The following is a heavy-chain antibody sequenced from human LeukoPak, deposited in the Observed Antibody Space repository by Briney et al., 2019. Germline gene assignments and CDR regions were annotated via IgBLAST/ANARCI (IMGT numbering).Heavy chain of an antibody. CDR2: INHSGST. CDR1: GGSFSGYY. Sequence: SETLSLTCAVYGGSFSGYYWSWIRQPPGKGLEWIGEINHSGSTNYNPSLKSRVTISVDTSKNQFSLKLSSVTAADTAVYYCAMLNVVLAATNFDYWGQGTLVTVSS. D-gene: IGHD2-2*01. V-gene: IGHV4-34*01. J-gene: IGHJ4*02. CDR3: AMLNVVLAATNFDY.